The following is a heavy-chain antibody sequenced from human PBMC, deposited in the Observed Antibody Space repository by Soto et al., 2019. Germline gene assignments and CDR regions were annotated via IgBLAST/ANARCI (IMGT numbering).Heavy chain of an antibody. D-gene: IGHD6-13*01. V-gene: IGHV1-69*01. Sequence: QVQLVQSGAEVKKPGSSVKVSCKASGGTFSSYAISWVRQAPGQGLEWMGGIIPIFGTANYAQKFQGRVTITADESTSTAYMALRSLRSEDTAVYYCATGGLAAAGTSWFDPWVHGTLVTVSS. J-gene: IGHJ5*02. CDR1: GGTFSSYA. CDR2: IIPIFGTA. CDR3: ATGGLAAAGTSWFDP.